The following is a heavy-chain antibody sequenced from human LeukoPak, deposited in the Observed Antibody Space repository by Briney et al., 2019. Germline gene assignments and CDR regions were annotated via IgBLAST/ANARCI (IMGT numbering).Heavy chain of an antibody. J-gene: IGHJ4*02. CDR2: ISYDGSNK. V-gene: IGHV3-30*04. CDR1: GFTFSSYA. Sequence: PGGSLRLSCAASGFTFSSYAMLWVRQAPGKGLEWVAVISYDGSNKYYADSVKGRFTISRDNSKNTLYLQMNSLRAEDTAVYYCARGSPSDYWGQGTLVTVSS. CDR3: ARGSPSDY.